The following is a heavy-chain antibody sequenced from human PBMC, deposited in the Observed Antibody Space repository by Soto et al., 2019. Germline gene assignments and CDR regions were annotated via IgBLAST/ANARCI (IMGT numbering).Heavy chain of an antibody. CDR3: ARGTPDCGSWYEGGDY. CDR2: INPNSGNT. CDR1: GYTFTSYD. D-gene: IGHD6-13*01. J-gene: IGHJ4*02. Sequence: QVQLVQSGAEVKKPGASVKVSCKASGYTFTSYDINWVRQATGQGLEWMGWINPNSGNTGYAQKFQGRVTMTRNTCISRAYLELSSLRCEGTGVYYCARGTPDCGSWYEGGDYWGQGTLVTVSS. V-gene: IGHV1-8*01.